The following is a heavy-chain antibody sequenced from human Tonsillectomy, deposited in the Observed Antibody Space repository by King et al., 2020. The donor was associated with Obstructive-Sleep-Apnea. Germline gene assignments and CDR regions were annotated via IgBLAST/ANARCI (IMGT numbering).Heavy chain of an antibody. Sequence: QLQESGPGLVKPSETLSLTCTGSGGSISSDYWSRIRQPPGEGLEWIGYIYYSGSTHYNPSLKSRVTISEEPSKNQFSPKLSSVTAADTAVYYCARTLSIAAAGTGWYFDLWGRGTLVTVSS. CDR1: GGSISSDY. V-gene: IGHV4-59*01. CDR2: IYYSGST. CDR3: ARTLSIAAAGTGWYFDL. J-gene: IGHJ2*01. D-gene: IGHD6-13*01.